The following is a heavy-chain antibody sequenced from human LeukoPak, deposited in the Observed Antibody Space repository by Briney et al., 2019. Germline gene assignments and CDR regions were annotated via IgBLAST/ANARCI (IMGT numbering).Heavy chain of an antibody. CDR2: ISWNSGSI. V-gene: IGHV3-9*02. D-gene: IGHD3-22*01. CDR3: AKASYYDSSGYMDY. J-gene: IGHJ4*02. Sequence: GGSLRLSCAASGFTSDDYAMHWVRQAPGKGLEWVSGISWNSGSIGYADSVKGRFTISRDNAKNSLYLQMNSLRAEDTALYYCAKASYYDSSGYMDYWGQGTLVTVSS. CDR1: GFTSDDYA.